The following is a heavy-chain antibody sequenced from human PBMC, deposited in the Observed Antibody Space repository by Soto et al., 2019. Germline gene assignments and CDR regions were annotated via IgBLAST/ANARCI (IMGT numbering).Heavy chain of an antibody. D-gene: IGHD3-16*01. CDR1: GYTFTNFG. Sequence: QVHLVQSGAEVKKPGASVKVSCTASGYTFTNFGISWVRQAPGQGLEWMGWISAYNGNTNDAQKCRGRVTMTTATSTSTAHLELRSLRSDDTAVYYCARGGTPMDYWGQGTLVTVSS. CDR3: ARGGTPMDY. CDR2: ISAYNGNT. V-gene: IGHV1-18*01. J-gene: IGHJ4*02.